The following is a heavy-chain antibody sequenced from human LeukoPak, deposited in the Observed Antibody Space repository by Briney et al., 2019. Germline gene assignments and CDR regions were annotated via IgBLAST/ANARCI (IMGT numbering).Heavy chain of an antibody. V-gene: IGHV3-74*01. CDR1: GFTFSNYW. Sequence: GGSLRLSCVASGFTFSNYWMHWVRQPPEKGLVWVSRIYVDGRTTNYADSVKGRFTISRDNAKNTVYLEMNSLSVEDTATYYCIRDFRSADLWGQGTLVTVTS. CDR3: IRDFRSADL. CDR2: IYVDGRTT. J-gene: IGHJ5*02.